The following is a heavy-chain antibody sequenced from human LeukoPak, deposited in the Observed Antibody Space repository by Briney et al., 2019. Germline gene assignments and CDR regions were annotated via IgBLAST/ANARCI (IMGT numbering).Heavy chain of an antibody. CDR2: INPSGGST. D-gene: IGHD6-19*01. CDR3: ARDRISHSVAGPGGY. V-gene: IGHV1-46*01. J-gene: IGHJ4*02. Sequence: ASVKVSCKASGYTFSSYYVQWVRQAPGQWLEWMGIINPSGGSTSYAQKFQGRVTMTRDTSTSTVYMELSSLRSEDTAVYYCARDRISHSVAGPGGYWGQGTLVTVSS. CDR1: GYTFSSYY.